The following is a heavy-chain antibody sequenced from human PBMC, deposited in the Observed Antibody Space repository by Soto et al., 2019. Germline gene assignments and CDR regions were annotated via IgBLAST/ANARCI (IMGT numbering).Heavy chain of an antibody. D-gene: IGHD2-8*01. CDR1: GFTFSSYS. CDR3: ARVGRGVYGMDV. J-gene: IGHJ6*02. Sequence: GGSLRLSCPASGFTFSSYSINWVRQAPGKGLEWFSYITSDSSTISYADSVKGRFTVSRDNAKNSLYLQMNSLRDEDTAVYYCARVGRGVYGMDVWGQGTSVTVSS. V-gene: IGHV3-48*02. CDR2: ITSDSSTI.